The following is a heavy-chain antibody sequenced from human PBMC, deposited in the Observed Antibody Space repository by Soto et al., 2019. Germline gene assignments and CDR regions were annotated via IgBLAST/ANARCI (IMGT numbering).Heavy chain of an antibody. D-gene: IGHD2-15*01. CDR2: IYYSGST. CDR1: GGSISSGGYY. CDR3: ARTYCSGGSCYSSFWFDP. Sequence: ILSLTCTVSGGSISSGGYYWSWIRQHPGKGLEWIGYIYYSGSTYYNPSLKSRVTISVDTSKNQFSLKLSSVTAADTAVYYCARTYCSGGSCYSSFWFDPWGQGTQVTVSS. V-gene: IGHV4-31*03. J-gene: IGHJ5*02.